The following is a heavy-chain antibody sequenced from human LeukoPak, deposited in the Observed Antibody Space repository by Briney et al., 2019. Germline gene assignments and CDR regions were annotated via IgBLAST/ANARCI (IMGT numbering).Heavy chain of an antibody. CDR2: IHRSGNT. D-gene: IGHD5-12*01. J-gene: IGHJ4*02. V-gene: IGHV4-31*03. CDR3: ARAVDMGYYFDY. Sequence: SQTLSLTCTVSGGSISSGGHYWSWIRQHPGKGLEWIGYIHRSGNTYNNPSLESRITISVDTSKNQFSLKLSSVTAADTAVYYCARAVDMGYYFDYWGQGTLVTASS. CDR1: GGSISSGGHY.